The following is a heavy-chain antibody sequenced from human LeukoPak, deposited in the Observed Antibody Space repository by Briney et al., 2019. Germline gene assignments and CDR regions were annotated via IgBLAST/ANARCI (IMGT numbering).Heavy chain of an antibody. CDR3: ARRPFGADY. Sequence: PSETLSLTCTVSGGSLSNSNYYWVWLRQPPGKGLEWVANIKEDGTEKYYVDSVKGRFTISRDNAKNSVYLQMNSLRVEDTAVYYCARRPFGADYWGQGTLVTVSS. J-gene: IGHJ4*02. V-gene: IGHV3-7*01. CDR2: IKEDGTEK. CDR1: GGSLSNSNYY. D-gene: IGHD3-10*01.